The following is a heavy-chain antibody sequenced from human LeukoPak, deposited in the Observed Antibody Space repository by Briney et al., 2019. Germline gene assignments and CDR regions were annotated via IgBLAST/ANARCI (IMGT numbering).Heavy chain of an antibody. Sequence: ASVKVSCKASGYTFTGYYMHWVRQAPGQGLEWMGWINPNSGGTNYAQKFQGRVTMTGDTSISTAYMELSRLRSDDTAVYYCARDLEYSSSWYQFSFWFDPWGQGTLVTVSS. J-gene: IGHJ5*02. D-gene: IGHD6-13*01. V-gene: IGHV1-2*02. CDR1: GYTFTGYY. CDR3: ARDLEYSSSWYQFSFWFDP. CDR2: INPNSGGT.